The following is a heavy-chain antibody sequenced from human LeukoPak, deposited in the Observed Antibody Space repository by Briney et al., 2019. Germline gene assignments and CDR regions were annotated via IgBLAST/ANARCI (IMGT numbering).Heavy chain of an antibody. Sequence: SETLSLTCTVSGGSISSYYWSWIRQPPGKGLEWIGYIYYSGSTNYNPSLKSRVIISVDTSKNQFSLKLSSVTAADTAVYYCARLNTLFWSGYSTYNWFDPWGQGTLVTVSS. D-gene: IGHD3-3*01. J-gene: IGHJ5*02. V-gene: IGHV4-59*01. CDR2: IYYSGST. CDR1: GGSISSYY. CDR3: ARLNTLFWSGYSTYNWFDP.